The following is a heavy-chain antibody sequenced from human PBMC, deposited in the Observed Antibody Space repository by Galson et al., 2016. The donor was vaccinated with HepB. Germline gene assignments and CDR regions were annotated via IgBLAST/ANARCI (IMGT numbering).Heavy chain of an antibody. V-gene: IGHV1-69*13. J-gene: IGHJ4*02. D-gene: IGHD5-18*01. CDR1: GGTFSSYG. CDR2: IIPMFGAA. Sequence: SVKVSCKASGGTFSSYGISWVRQAPGQGLEWMGGIIPMFGAANYAQKSQGRVTITADESTSTAYMELSSLRSEDTAVYYCVRGRGYTYGPYYFDYWGQGTLVTVSS. CDR3: VRGRGYTYGPYYFDY.